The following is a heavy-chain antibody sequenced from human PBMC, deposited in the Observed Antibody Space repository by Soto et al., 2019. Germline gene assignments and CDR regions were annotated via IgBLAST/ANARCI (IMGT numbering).Heavy chain of an antibody. CDR2: IKSKTDGGTT. CDR3: TTEIVLMVYATDY. CDR1: GFTFSNAW. J-gene: IGHJ4*02. V-gene: IGHV3-15*01. D-gene: IGHD2-8*01. Sequence: GGSLRLSCAASGFTFSNAWMSWVRQAPGKGLEWVGRIKSKTDGGTTDYAAPVKGRFTISRDDSKNTLYLQMNSLKTEDTAVYYCTTEIVLMVYATDYWGQGTLVTVSS.